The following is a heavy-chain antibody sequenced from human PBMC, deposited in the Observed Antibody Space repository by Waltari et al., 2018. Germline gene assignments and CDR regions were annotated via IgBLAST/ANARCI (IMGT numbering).Heavy chain of an antibody. CDR3: ANYAGYCSGGSCYSGGFDY. D-gene: IGHD2-15*01. CDR1: GFTFSSYA. Sequence: EVQLVESGGGLVQPGGSLRLSCAASGFTFSSYAMSWVRQAPGKGLEWVSAISGSGGSTYYADSVKGRFTISRDNSKNTLYLQMNSLRAEDTAVYYCANYAGYCSGGSCYSGGFDYWGQGTLVTVSS. J-gene: IGHJ4*02. V-gene: IGHV3-23*04. CDR2: ISGSGGST.